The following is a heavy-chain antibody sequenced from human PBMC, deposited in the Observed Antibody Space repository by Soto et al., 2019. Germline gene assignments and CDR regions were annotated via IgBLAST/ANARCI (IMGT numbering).Heavy chain of an antibody. CDR3: ARRDGSCFDY. J-gene: IGHJ4*02. V-gene: IGHV4-59*08. CDR1: DGSISSYY. CDR2: IYYSGST. Sequence: SVTLPLTYTVSDGSISSYYCSWIRQTPGKGLEWIGYIYYSGSTNYNPSLKSRVTISVDTSKNQFSLKLSSVTAADTAVYYCARRDGSCFDYWVQRTLVTVSS.